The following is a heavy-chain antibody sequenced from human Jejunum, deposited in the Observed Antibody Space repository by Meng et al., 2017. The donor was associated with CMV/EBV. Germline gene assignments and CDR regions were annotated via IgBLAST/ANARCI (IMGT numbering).Heavy chain of an antibody. CDR1: GGPISGYY. CDR2: FHPGGTT. Sequence: VRLHERGPGLVRPPETLSLTCSVSGGPISGYYWSWVRQPAGKRLEWIGRFHPGGTTNYNPSLENRITVSVDSSKNQFFLKLTSVTAADTAIYYCARECVGEAYDCQWNYWFDPWGRGTLVTVSS. CDR3: ARECVGEAYDCQWNYWFDP. J-gene: IGHJ5*02. V-gene: IGHV4-4*07. D-gene: IGHD3-16*01.